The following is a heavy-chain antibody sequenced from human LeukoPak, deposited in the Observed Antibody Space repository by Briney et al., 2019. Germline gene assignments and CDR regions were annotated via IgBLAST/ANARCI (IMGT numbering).Heavy chain of an antibody. Sequence: GGSLRLSCAASGFTFSSSDMHWVRQPTGKGLEWVSAIGTIGDTYYPGSVKGRFTISRDTSKNTLYLQMNSLRAEDTAVYYCAKGDAYCGGDCYPDWGQGTLVTVSS. CDR1: GFTFSSSD. CDR3: AKGDAYCGGDCYPD. CDR2: IGTIGDT. V-gene: IGHV3-13*01. J-gene: IGHJ4*02. D-gene: IGHD2-21*02.